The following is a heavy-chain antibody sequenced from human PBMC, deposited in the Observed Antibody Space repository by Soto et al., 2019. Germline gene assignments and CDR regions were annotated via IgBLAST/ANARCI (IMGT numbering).Heavy chain of an antibody. CDR2: IIPILGIA. CDR3: ARGPEVVPPYYGMDV. J-gene: IGHJ6*02. V-gene: IGHV1-69*02. Sequence: GASVKVSCKASGGTFSSYTISWVRQAPGQGLEWMGRIIPILGIANYAQKFQGRVTITADKSTSTAYMELSSLRSEDTAVYYCARGPEVVPPYYGMDVWGQGTTVTVSS. CDR1: GGTFSSYT. D-gene: IGHD2-15*01.